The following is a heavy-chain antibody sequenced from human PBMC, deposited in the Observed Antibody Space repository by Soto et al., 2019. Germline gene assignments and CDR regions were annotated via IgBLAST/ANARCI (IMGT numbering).Heavy chain of an antibody. J-gene: IGHJ4*02. CDR2: INSDGSST. CDR3: ASRDILTGRTYDN. CDR1: EFTFSSYW. V-gene: IGHV3-74*01. D-gene: IGHD3-9*01. Sequence: VGSLRLSCAAFEFTFSSYWMHRVSQAPGKGLVWVSRINSDGSSTSYADSVKGRFTISRDNAKNTLYLQMNSLRAEDTAVYSCASRDILTGRTYDNWGQGTLVTVSS.